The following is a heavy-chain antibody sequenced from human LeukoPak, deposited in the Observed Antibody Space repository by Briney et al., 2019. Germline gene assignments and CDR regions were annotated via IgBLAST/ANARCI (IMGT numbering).Heavy chain of an antibody. V-gene: IGHV1-46*01. CDR3: TRDQGSPSSYRWGEYFDY. J-gene: IGHJ4*02. D-gene: IGHD2-2*02. Sequence: ASVKVSCKASGYTLTDYYIHWVRQAPGQRLEYLGIINPSGGGTSYVQKFQGRVTMTRDTSTSTVYMELSSLRSEDTAVYYCTRDQGSPSSYRWGEYFDYWGQGTLVTVSS. CDR2: INPSGGGT. CDR1: GYTLTDYY.